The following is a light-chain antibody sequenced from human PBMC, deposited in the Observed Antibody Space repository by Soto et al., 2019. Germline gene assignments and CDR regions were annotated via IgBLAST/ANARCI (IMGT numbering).Light chain of an antibody. CDR2: DVS. CDR3: SSYTTSSVV. V-gene: IGLV2-14*03. CDR1: SSDVGGYNY. Sequence: QSALTQPASVSGSPGQSITISCTGTSSDVGGYNYVSWYQHHPGKAPKLMIYDVSNRPSGVSNRFSGSKSGNTASLIISVLQAEDEADYYCSSYTTSSVVFGGGTKVTVL. J-gene: IGLJ2*01.